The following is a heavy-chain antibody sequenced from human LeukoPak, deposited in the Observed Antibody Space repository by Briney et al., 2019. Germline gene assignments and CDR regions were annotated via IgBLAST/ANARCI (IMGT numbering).Heavy chain of an antibody. CDR3: TTLTLGGVIVIDY. V-gene: IGHV3-15*01. D-gene: IGHD3-16*02. CDR1: GFTFSNAW. CDR2: IKSKTDGGTT. J-gene: IGHJ4*02. Sequence: GGSLRLSCAASGFTFSNAWMSWVRQAPGKGLEWVGRIKSKTDGGTTDYAAPVEGRFTVSREDSKSTLYLQMNGLKTEDTAVYYWTTLTLGGVIVIDYWGQGTLVTASS.